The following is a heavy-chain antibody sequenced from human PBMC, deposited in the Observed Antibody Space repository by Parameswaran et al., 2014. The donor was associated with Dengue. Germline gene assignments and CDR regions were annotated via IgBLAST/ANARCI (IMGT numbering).Heavy chain of an antibody. Sequence: WVRQAPGQGLEWMGIIHPSGGSATYAQKFQDRVTMTRDTSTSTVTMDLSSLRSEDTAVYYCAGGLWFGEGGMDVWGQGTTVTVSS. J-gene: IGHJ6*02. CDR3: AGGLWFGEGGMDV. CDR2: IHPSGGSA. V-gene: IGHV1-46*01. D-gene: IGHD3-10*01.